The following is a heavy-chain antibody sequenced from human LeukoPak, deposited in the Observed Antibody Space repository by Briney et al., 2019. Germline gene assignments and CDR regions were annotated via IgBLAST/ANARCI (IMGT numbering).Heavy chain of an antibody. J-gene: IGHJ5*02. D-gene: IGHD2-15*01. Sequence: GGSLRLSCAASGFTFSSYAMSWVRQAPGKGREWVGRIKSKTDGGTTDYAAPVKGRFTISRDDSKNTLYLQMNSLKTEDTAVYYCTTARFGYCSGGSCQNWFDPWGQGTLVTVSS. CDR2: IKSKTDGGTT. V-gene: IGHV3-15*01. CDR1: GFTFSSYA. CDR3: TTARFGYCSGGSCQNWFDP.